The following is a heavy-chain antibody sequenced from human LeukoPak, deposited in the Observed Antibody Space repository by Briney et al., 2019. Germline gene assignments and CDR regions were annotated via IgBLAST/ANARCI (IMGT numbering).Heavy chain of an antibody. CDR2: INHSGST. D-gene: IGHD5-18*01. Sequence: SETLSLTCAVYGGSFSGYYWSWIRQPPGKGLEWIGEINHSGSTNYNPSLKSRVTISVDTSKNQFSLKLSSVTAADTAVYYCATTPGGYGLHGFDPWGQGTLVTVSS. J-gene: IGHJ5*02. V-gene: IGHV4-34*01. CDR1: GGSFSGYY. CDR3: ATTPGGYGLHGFDP.